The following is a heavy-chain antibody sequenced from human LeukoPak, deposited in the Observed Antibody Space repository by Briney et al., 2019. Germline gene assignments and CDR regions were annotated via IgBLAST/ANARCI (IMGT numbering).Heavy chain of an antibody. CDR3: GRDESYYDILTGYYIYYFDY. J-gene: IGHJ4*02. CDR2: ISSSGSSI. CDR1: GFTFNSYE. Sequence: GGSLRLSCAASGFTFNSYEMNWVRQAPGKGLEWVSYISSSGSSINYADSVKGRFTISRDNANNSLYLQMNSLRAEDTAVYYCGRDESYYDILTGYYIYYFDYWGQGTLVTVSS. V-gene: IGHV3-48*03. D-gene: IGHD3-9*01.